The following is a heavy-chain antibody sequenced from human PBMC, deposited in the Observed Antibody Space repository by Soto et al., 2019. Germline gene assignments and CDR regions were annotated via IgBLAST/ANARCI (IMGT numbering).Heavy chain of an antibody. CDR2: IYYSGST. Sequence: SETLSFTCTVSGGSISSYYWSWIRQPPGKGLEWIGYIYYSGSTNYNPSLKSRVTISVDTSKNQFSLKLSSVTAADTAVYYCARAFWSGYSVSWFDPWGQGTLVTVSS. J-gene: IGHJ5*02. V-gene: IGHV4-59*01. D-gene: IGHD3-3*01. CDR1: GGSISSYY. CDR3: ARAFWSGYSVSWFDP.